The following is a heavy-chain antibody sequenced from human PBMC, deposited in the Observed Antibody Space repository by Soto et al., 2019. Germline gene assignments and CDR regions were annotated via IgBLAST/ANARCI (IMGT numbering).Heavy chain of an antibody. J-gene: IGHJ4*02. V-gene: IGHV1-46*01. CDR1: GYTFINYH. CDR2: INPNGGST. D-gene: IGHD6-19*01. Sequence: QVQVVQSGAEVKKPGASVKVSCKTSGYTFINYHVHWVRQAPGQGLEWMGAINPNGGSTTYAQHRQGRITMTSDASTSTVYMDLSSLRSDDTAVYYCALPKNTLGWYNFWGQGSLVTVS. CDR3: ALPKNTLGWYNF.